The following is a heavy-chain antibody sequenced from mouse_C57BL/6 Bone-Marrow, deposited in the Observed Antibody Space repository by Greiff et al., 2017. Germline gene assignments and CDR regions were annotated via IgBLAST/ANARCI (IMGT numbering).Heavy chain of an antibody. V-gene: IGHV1-81*01. CDR3: ARYYVYAMDY. J-gene: IGHJ4*01. CDR1: GYTFTSYG. D-gene: IGHD1-1*01. CDR2: IYPTGGNT. Sequence: VQLQESGAELARPGASVKLSCKASGYTFTSYGISWVQQRTGPGLEWIGEIYPTGGNTYYNEKFKGKATLTADNSSSTAYMELRSLTSEDSAVYFYARYYVYAMDYWGQGTSVTVAS.